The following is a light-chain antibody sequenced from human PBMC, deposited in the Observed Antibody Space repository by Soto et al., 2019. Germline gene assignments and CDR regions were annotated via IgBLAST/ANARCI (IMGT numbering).Light chain of an antibody. CDR3: QQRKNWPPIT. V-gene: IGKV3-11*01. J-gene: IGKJ5*01. Sequence: IVLTHSPATLSLSPWERATLSCRASQSVSSYLGWYQQRPGQTPRLLIYDASNRATGIPARFSGSGSGTEFTLTISSLEPEDFAVYYCQQRKNWPPITFGQGTRLEIK. CDR1: QSVSSY. CDR2: DAS.